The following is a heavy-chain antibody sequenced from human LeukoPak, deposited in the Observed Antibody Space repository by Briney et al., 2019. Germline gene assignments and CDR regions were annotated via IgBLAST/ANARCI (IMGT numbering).Heavy chain of an antibody. V-gene: IGHV3-53*01. CDR1: GFTVSSNS. J-gene: IGHJ4*02. CDR2: IYSDNT. CDR3: ARESDSSGYYSFDY. D-gene: IGHD3-22*01. Sequence: PGGSLRLSCTVSGFTVSSNSMSWVRQAPGKGLEWVSFIYSDNTHYSDSVKGRFTISRDNSKNTLYLQMNSLRAEDTAVYYCARESDSSGYYSFDYWGQGTLVTVSS.